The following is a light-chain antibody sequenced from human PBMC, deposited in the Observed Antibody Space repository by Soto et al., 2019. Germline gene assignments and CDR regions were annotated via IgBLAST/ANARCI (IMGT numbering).Light chain of an antibody. J-gene: IGKJ3*01. CDR2: GTS. CDR1: QSVGSN. CDR3: QQYNNWPPVT. Sequence: EILMTQSPATLSVSPGERATLSCRASQSVGSNLAWYQQQPGQAPRLLIYGTSTRATGIPARFSGSGSGTDFTLTISSLQSEDFAVYYCQQYNNWPPVTFGPGTKVDFK. V-gene: IGKV3-15*01.